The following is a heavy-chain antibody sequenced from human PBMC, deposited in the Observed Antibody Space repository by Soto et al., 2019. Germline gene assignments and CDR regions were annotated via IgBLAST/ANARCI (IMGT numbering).Heavy chain of an antibody. CDR2: IIPISGTP. Sequence: SVKVSCKASGGTFSMYGISWVRQAPGQGLEWMGGIIPISGTPNYAQKFQGRVTITADESTNTGYMELSSLRSEDTAVYYCARAAYTSMATQWFDHWGQGTLVTVSS. V-gene: IGHV1-69*13. CDR3: ARAAYTSMATQWFDH. J-gene: IGHJ5*02. CDR1: GGTFSMYG. D-gene: IGHD3-16*01.